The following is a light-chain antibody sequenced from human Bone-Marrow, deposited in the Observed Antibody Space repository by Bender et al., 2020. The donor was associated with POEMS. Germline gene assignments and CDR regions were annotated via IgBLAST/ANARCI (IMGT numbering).Light chain of an antibody. CDR1: NVGGTS. CDR3: YSTDSSSNLRV. Sequence: YVLTQPPSVSVAPGDTARITCGGDNVGGTSVHWYQQEPGLAPVLIMYEDIKRPPGIPERFLGSSSGTTATLTISAAQVEDEAGYYCYSTDSSSNLRVFGGGTKLTVL. CDR2: EDI. J-gene: IGLJ3*02. V-gene: IGLV3-10*01.